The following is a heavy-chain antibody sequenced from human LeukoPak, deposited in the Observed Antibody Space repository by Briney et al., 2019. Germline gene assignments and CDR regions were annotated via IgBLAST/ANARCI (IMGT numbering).Heavy chain of an antibody. J-gene: IGHJ6*03. V-gene: IGHV3-48*04. CDR1: GFTFSSYG. CDR2: ISSSGSTI. Sequence: GGSLRLSCAASGFTFSSYGMSWVRQAPGKGLEWVSYISSSGSTIYYADSVKGRFTISRDNAKNSLYLQMNSLRAEDTTVYYCAREGIAVFMDVWGKGTTVTVSS. D-gene: IGHD6-19*01. CDR3: AREGIAVFMDV.